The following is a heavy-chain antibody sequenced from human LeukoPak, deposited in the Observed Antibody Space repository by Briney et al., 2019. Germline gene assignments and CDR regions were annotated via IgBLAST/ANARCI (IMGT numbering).Heavy chain of an antibody. CDR2: ISSSGSTI. V-gene: IGHV3-48*02. D-gene: IGHD1-1*01. Sequence: GGSLRLSCAASGFTFSSYNMNWVRQAPGKGLEWVSCISSSGSTIYYADSVKGRFTISRDNAKNSLYLQMNSLGDEDTAGYYCARGRHPIDYWGQGTLVTVSS. J-gene: IGHJ4*02. CDR1: GFTFSSYN. CDR3: ARGRHPIDY.